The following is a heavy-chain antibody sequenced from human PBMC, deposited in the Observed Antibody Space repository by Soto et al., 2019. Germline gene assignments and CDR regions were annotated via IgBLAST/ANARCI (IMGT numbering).Heavy chain of an antibody. CDR3: AKDGYYDLDMDV. J-gene: IGHJ6*02. V-gene: IGHV3-23*01. CDR1: GFTLSNYA. Sequence: EVQLLESGGGLVQPGGSLRLSCAASGFTLSNYARSWVRQAPGKGLEWFSASSGSGGSKYYANSVKGRFTISRDTSKNTRYLQLNSLRAEDTAVYYCAKDGYYDLDMDVWGQGTTVTVSS. CDR2: SSGSGGSK.